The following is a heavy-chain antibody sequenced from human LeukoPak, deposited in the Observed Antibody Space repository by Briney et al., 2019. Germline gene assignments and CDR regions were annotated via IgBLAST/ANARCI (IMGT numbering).Heavy chain of an antibody. CDR2: ISSRDTTT. CDR3: ARAPPWFGDKHYGLDV. V-gene: IGHV3-23*01. CDR1: GFTLSTHG. D-gene: IGHD3-10*01. J-gene: IGHJ6*02. Sequence: GGSLRLSCAGEGFTLSTHGMSWVRQAPGKGLEWVSSISSRDTTTNYADSVKGRFTISRDGSKNTLYLHLNSLRAEDTAVYYCARAPPWFGDKHYGLDVWGQGATVTVSS.